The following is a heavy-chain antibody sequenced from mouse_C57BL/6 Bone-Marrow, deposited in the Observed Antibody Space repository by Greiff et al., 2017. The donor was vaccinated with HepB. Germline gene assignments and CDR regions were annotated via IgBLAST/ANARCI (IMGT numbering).Heavy chain of an antibody. CDR3: TRKGGLRRIDAMDY. Sequence: QVQLQQSGAELVRPGASVTLSFKASGYTFTDYEMHWVKQTPVHGLEWIGAIDPETGGTAYNQKFKGKAILTADKSSSTAYMELRSLTSEDSAVYYCTRKGGLRRIDAMDYWGQGTSVTVSS. V-gene: IGHV1-15*01. CDR2: IDPETGGT. D-gene: IGHD2-4*01. J-gene: IGHJ4*01. CDR1: GYTFTDYE.